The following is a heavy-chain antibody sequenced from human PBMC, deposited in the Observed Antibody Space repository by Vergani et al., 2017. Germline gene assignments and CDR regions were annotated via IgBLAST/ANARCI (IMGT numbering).Heavy chain of an antibody. CDR1: GYSFTTYW. J-gene: IGHJ6*02. CDR2: IYPGDSDT. V-gene: IGHV5-51*01. Sequence: EVQLVQSGAEVKKPGESLKISCKGSGYSFTTYWIGWVRQMPGKGLEWMGVIYPGDSDTRYSPSFQGQVTISADKSISTAYLQWSSLKASDTAMYYCARQSDSGSYGSYYYYGMDVWGQGTTVTVSS. D-gene: IGHD1-26*01. CDR3: ARQSDSGSYGSYYYYGMDV.